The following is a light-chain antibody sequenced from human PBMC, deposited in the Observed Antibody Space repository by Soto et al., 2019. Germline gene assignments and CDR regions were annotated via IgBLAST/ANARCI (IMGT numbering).Light chain of an antibody. V-gene: IGLV2-14*01. CDR2: DVS. J-gene: IGLJ1*01. Sequence: LPSLPESSVLLMTVPGTGHRRDGGGDNYVSWYKQHPGKALKFMIYDVSNRPSGVSNRFSGSKSGNTASLTISGLQAEADADHHCCSYTTRNPRQIVLGTGTKVTV. CDR1: RRDGGGDNY. CDR3: CSYTTRNPRQIV.